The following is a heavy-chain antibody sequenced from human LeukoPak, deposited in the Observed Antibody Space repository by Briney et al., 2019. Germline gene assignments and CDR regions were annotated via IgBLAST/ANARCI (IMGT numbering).Heavy chain of an antibody. CDR3: ARELKYHYYIDV. V-gene: IGHV1-46*01. CDR1: GYTFTSCY. CDR2: MKPSGGGT. J-gene: IGHJ6*03. Sequence: ASVKVSCKASGYTFTSCYMHWVRHGPRQGLEWVGIMKPSGGGTRYARQFHGRVTITTDMSTSTVYIELRSLRSEDTGVYYCARELKYHYYIDVWGKGTPVTVSS.